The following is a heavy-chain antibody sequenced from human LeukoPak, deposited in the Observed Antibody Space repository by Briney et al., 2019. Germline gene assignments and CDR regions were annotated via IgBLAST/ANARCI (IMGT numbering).Heavy chain of an antibody. CDR3: ARDTVESGINNWFDP. V-gene: IGHV1-18*01. J-gene: IGHJ5*02. Sequence: GASVKVSCKASGYTFTSYGISWVRQAPGQGLEWMGWISAYNGNTNYAQKLQGRVTLTTDTSTSTAYMELRSLRSDDTAVYYCARDTVESGINNWFDPWGQGTLVTVAS. CDR1: GYTFTSYG. CDR2: ISAYNGNT. D-gene: IGHD4-11*01.